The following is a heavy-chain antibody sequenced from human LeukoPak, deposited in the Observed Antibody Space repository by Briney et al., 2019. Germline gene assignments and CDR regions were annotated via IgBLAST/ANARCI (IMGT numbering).Heavy chain of an antibody. CDR1: GFTFSSYA. CDR2: ISGSGGST. CDR3: AKAGRYCSSTSCCCWFDP. Sequence: GSLRLSCAASGFTFSSYAMSWVRQAPGKGLEWVSAISGSGGSTYYADSVKGRFTISRDNSKNTLYLQMNSLRAEDTAVYYCAKAGRYCSSTSCCCWFDPWGQGTLVTVSS. J-gene: IGHJ5*02. V-gene: IGHV3-23*01. D-gene: IGHD2-2*01.